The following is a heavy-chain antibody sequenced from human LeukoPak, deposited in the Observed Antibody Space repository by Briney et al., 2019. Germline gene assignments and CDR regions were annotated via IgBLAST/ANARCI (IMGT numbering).Heavy chain of an antibody. V-gene: IGHV4-38-2*01. J-gene: IGHJ5*02. D-gene: IGHD6-13*01. CDR1: GYSISSGYY. Sequence: PSETLSLTCAVSGYSISSGYYWGWIRQPPGRGLEWIGSIYHSGSTYYDPSLKSRVTISVDTSKNQFSLKLSSVTAADTAVYYCARGGIAGDNWFDPWGQGTLVTVSS. CDR3: ARGGIAGDNWFDP. CDR2: IYHSGST.